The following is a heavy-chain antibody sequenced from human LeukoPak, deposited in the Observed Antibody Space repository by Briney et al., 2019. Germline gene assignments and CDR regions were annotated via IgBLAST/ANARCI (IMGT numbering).Heavy chain of an antibody. CDR2: ISGDGGST. D-gene: IGHD3-22*01. V-gene: IGHV3-43*02. CDR3: AKDFLSYYYYDSSGYYG. CDR1: GFTFDDYA. Sequence: GGSLTLSCAASGFTFDDYAVHWVRHAPGKGLEWVSLISGDGGSTYYADSVKGRFTISSHNSKNSLYLHMNSLRTEDTALYYCAKDFLSYYYYDSSGYYGWGQGTLVTVSS. J-gene: IGHJ4*02.